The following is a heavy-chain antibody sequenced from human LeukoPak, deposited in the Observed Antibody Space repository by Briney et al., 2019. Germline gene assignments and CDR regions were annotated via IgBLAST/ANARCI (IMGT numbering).Heavy chain of an antibody. V-gene: IGHV4-59*01. CDR2: VYYSGGT. Sequence: SGTLSLTCSVSGDSFSGYYWHWIRQPPGKGLDWIGSVYYSGGTNYNPSLRSRVTISVDSSKNQFSLKLTPVTAADTAIYYCARQMTTLPAGRTFDVWGLGTMVTVSS. J-gene: IGHJ3*01. D-gene: IGHD1-14*01. CDR1: GDSFSGYY. CDR3: ARQMTTLPAGRTFDV.